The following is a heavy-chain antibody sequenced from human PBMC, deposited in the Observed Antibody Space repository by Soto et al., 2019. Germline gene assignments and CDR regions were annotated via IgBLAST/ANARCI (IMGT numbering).Heavy chain of an antibody. Sequence: EVQLVESGGGLVQPWGSLRLSCAASGFTFSTYWMHWVRQVPGKGLVWVSRINSDGSTTSYADSVKGRFTISRDNAKNTLFLQMNSLRAEDTAVYYCAGGVATLLAWGQGTLVTVSS. J-gene: IGHJ5*02. CDR2: INSDGSTT. CDR3: AGGVATLLA. V-gene: IGHV3-74*01. CDR1: GFTFSTYW. D-gene: IGHD5-12*01.